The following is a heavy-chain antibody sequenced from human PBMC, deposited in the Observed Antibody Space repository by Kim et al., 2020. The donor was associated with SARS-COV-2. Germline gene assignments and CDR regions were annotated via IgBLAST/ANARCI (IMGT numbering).Heavy chain of an antibody. V-gene: IGHV3-11*05. CDR3: ARVAVGSSSGYWFDP. D-gene: IGHD6-13*01. Sequence: ADEVKGRFAISRDNAKNALYLQMNSLRAEDTAVYYCARVAVGSSSGYWFDPWGQGTLVTVSS. J-gene: IGHJ5*02.